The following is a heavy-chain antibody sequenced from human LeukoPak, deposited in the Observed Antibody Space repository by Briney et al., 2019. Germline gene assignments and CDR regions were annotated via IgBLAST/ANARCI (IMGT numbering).Heavy chain of an antibody. Sequence: SGPTLVNPTQTLTLTCTFSGFSLSTSGVGVGWIRQPPGKALEWLALIYWNDNKRYSPSLKSRLTITKDTSKNQVVLTMTNMDPVETATYYCAHIDYGDYEFDYWGQGTLVTVSS. CDR1: GFSLSTSGVG. V-gene: IGHV2-5*01. CDR3: AHIDYGDYEFDY. CDR2: IYWNDNK. J-gene: IGHJ4*02. D-gene: IGHD4-17*01.